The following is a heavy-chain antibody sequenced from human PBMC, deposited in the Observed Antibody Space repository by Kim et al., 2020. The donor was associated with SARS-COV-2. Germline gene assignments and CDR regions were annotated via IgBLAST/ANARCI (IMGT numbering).Heavy chain of an antibody. Sequence: GGSLRLSCAASGFNFDDYGMSWVRQVPGKGLEWVSGINWNGGSTGYADSVKGRFTISRDNAKNSLYLQMNSLRAEDTALYHCARDHGTLGEVSMNYYGLDVWGQGTTVTVSS. CDR3: ARDHGTLGEVSMNYYGLDV. CDR1: GFNFDDYG. D-gene: IGHD3-16*02. V-gene: IGHV3-20*01. J-gene: IGHJ6*02. CDR2: INWNGGST.